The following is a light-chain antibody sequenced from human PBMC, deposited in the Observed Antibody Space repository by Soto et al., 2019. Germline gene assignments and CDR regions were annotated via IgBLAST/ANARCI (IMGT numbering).Light chain of an antibody. J-gene: IGKJ1*01. CDR1: RDISNY. V-gene: IGKV1-16*02. CDR3: QQYNSYPWT. CDR2: AAS. Sequence: DIQMTQSPSSLSASVGDGVTITCRASRDISNYVAWFQQKPGKAPKPLIYAASILQSGVPSKFSGSGSGTDFTLTINSLQPEDFATYYCQQYNSYPWTYGQGTKVDIK.